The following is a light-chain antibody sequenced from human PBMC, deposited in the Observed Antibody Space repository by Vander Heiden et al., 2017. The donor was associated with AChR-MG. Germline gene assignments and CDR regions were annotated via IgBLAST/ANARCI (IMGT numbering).Light chain of an antibody. J-gene: IGKJ4*01. CDR2: GAS. Sequence: IVMTQSPATLSVSPGVRATLACRASQSVSSDLAWYQQKPGQAPRLLIYGASTRATGIPARFSGSGSGTEFTLTISSLQSEDFAVYYCQQYNNWPPLTFGGGTKVEIK. CDR1: QSVSSD. CDR3: QQYNNWPPLT. V-gene: IGKV3-15*01.